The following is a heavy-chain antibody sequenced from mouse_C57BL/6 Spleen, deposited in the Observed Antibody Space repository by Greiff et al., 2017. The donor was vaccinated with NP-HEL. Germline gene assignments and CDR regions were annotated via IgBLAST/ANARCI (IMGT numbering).Heavy chain of an antibody. J-gene: IGHJ4*01. V-gene: IGHV5-17*01. CDR3: ARRVTTGYYYAMDY. Sequence: EVQRVESGGGLVKPGGSLKLSCAASGFTFSDYGMHWVRQAPEKGLEWVAYISSGSSTIYYADTVKGRFTISRDNAKHTLFLQMTSLRSEDTAMYYCARRVTTGYYYAMDYWGQGTSVTVSS. D-gene: IGHD2-2*01. CDR2: ISSGSSTI. CDR1: GFTFSDYG.